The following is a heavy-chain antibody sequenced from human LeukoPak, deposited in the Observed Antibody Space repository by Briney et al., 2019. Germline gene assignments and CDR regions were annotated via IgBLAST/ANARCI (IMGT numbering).Heavy chain of an antibody. CDR3: ARVRYCSSTSCYTYYYYMDV. CDR1: GGSISSGDYY. V-gene: IGHV4-30-4*08. J-gene: IGHJ6*03. CDR2: IYYSGST. D-gene: IGHD2-2*02. Sequence: SETLSLTCTVSGGSISSGDYYWSWIRQPLGKGLEWIGYIYYSGSTYYNPSLKSRVTISVDTSKNQFSLKLSSVTAADTAVYYCARVRYCSSTSCYTYYYYMDVWGKGTTVTVSS.